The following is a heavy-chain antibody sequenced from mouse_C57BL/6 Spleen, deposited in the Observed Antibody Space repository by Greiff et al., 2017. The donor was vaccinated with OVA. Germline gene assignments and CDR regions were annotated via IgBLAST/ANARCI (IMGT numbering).Heavy chain of an antibody. V-gene: IGHV3-6*01. D-gene: IGHD1-1*01. J-gene: IGHJ4*01. CDR2: ISYDGSN. CDR3: ARDIRDVYYYAMDY. Sequence: EVKLQESGPGLVKPSQSLSLTCSVTGYSITSGYYWNWIRQFPGNKLEWMGYISYDGSNNYNPSLKNRISITRDTSKNQFFLKLNSVTTEDTATYYCARDIRDVYYYAMDYWGQGTSVTVSS. CDR1: GYSITSGYY.